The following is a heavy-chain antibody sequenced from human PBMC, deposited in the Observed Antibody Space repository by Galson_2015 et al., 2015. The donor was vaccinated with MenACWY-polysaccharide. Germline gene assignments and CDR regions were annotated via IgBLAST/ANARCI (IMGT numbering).Heavy chain of an antibody. Sequence: SLRLSCAASGFTFSSYWMSWVRQAPGKGLEWVADIKEDGSEKYYVDSVKGRFTISRDNSKNTLYLQMNSLRAEDTAVYYCGKVSNEAGGGYWGQGTLVTVSS. CDR3: GKVSNEAGGGY. D-gene: IGHD3-16*01. CDR1: GFTFSSYW. V-gene: IGHV3-7*03. J-gene: IGHJ4*02. CDR2: IKEDGSEK.